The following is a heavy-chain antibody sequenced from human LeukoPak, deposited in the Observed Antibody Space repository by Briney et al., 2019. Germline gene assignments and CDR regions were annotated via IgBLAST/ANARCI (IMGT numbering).Heavy chain of an antibody. CDR1: GFTFSSYA. D-gene: IGHD5-12*01. CDR2: ISGSGGST. V-gene: IGHV3-23*01. CDR3: AKDGAYSGSSYYFDY. J-gene: IGHJ4*02. Sequence: PEGSLRLSCAASGFTFSSYAMSWVRQAPGKGLEWVSAISGSGGSTYYADSVKGRFTISRDNSKNTLYLQMNSLRAEDTAVYYCAKDGAYSGSSYYFDYWGQGTLVTVSS.